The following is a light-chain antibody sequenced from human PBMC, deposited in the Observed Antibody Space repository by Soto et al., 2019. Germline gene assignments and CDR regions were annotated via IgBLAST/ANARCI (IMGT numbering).Light chain of an antibody. Sequence: DIQMTQSPSCLSASVGDRFTITCRASQTISTWMAWYQQKPGKAPKLLVYDASTLQSGVASRFSGSGSGTEFTLIISGLQPDDSATYYCQQYTNTNNPWMFGQGTKVDIK. CDR1: QTISTW. CDR2: DAS. V-gene: IGKV1-5*01. CDR3: QQYTNTNNPWM. J-gene: IGKJ1*01.